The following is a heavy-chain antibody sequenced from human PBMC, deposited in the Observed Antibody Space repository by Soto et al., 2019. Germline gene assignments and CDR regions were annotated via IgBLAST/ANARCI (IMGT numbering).Heavy chain of an antibody. D-gene: IGHD2-15*01. J-gene: IGHJ5*02. CDR2: IYHSGSA. CDR3: ARGGCGGGSCYPGPWFDP. CDR1: GGSISSGGYS. Sequence: QLQLQESGSGLVKPSQTLSLTCAVSGGSISSGGYSWSWIRQPPGKGLEWIGYIYHSGSAYYNPSRRSRVTISVDRSKNQFSRKLSSVTAADTAVYYCARGGCGGGSCYPGPWFDPWGQGTLVTVSS. V-gene: IGHV4-30-2*01.